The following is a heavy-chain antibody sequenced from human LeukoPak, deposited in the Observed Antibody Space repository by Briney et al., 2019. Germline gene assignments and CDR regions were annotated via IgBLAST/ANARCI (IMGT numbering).Heavy chain of an antibody. CDR3: ARSSLLVRGVSADY. V-gene: IGHV4-61*02. CDR2: IYTSGST. Sequence: KPSETLSLTCTVSGGSISSGSYYWSWIRQPAGKGLEWIGRIYTSGSTNYNPSLKSRVTISVDTSKNQFSLKLSSVTAADTAVYYCARSSLLVRGVSADYWGQGTLVTVSS. J-gene: IGHJ4*02. CDR1: GGSISSGSYY. D-gene: IGHD3-10*01.